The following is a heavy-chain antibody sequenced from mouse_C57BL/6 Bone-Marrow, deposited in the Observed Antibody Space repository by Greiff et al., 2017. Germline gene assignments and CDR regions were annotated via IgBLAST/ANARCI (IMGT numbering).Heavy chain of an antibody. Sequence: EVQLQQSGAELVRPGASVKLSCTASGFNIKDDYMHWVKQRPEQGLEWIGWIDPENGDTEYASKFPGKATITADTSSNTAYLQLSSLTSEDTAVYYCTTGEYYGNYDWYFDVWGTGTTVTVSS. CDR1: GFNIKDDY. V-gene: IGHV14-4*01. CDR2: IDPENGDT. J-gene: IGHJ1*03. CDR3: TTGEYYGNYDWYFDV. D-gene: IGHD2-1*01.